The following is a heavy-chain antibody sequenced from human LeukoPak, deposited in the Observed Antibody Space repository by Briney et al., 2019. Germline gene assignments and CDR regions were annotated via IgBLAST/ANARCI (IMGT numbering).Heavy chain of an antibody. CDR2: ISGSGGST. CDR3: AKDRSARLTMVRGVTYDY. CDR1: GFTFSSYG. V-gene: IGHV3-23*01. Sequence: GGSLRLSCAASGFTFSSYGMSWVRQAPGKGLEWVSAISGSGGSTYYADPVKGRCTISRDNSKNTLYLQMNSLRAEDTAVYYCAKDRSARLTMVRGVTYDYWGQGTLVTVSS. J-gene: IGHJ4*02. D-gene: IGHD3-10*01.